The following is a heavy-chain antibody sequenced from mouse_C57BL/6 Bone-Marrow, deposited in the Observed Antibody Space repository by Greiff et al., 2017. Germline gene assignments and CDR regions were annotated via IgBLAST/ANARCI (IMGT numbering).Heavy chain of an antibody. J-gene: IGHJ1*03. CDR3: AIYYGSSYWYFDV. Sequence: EVKLVESGGGLVQPGGSMKLSCEASGFTFSDYGMHWVRQAPEKGLEWVAYISSGSSTIYYADTVKGRFTISRDNAKNTLFLQMTSLRSEDTAMYYCAIYYGSSYWYFDVWGTGTTVTVSS. V-gene: IGHV5-17*01. CDR1: GFTFSDYG. D-gene: IGHD1-1*01. CDR2: ISSGSSTI.